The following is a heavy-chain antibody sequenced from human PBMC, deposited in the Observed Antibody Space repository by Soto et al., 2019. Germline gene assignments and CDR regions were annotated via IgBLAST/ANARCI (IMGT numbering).Heavy chain of an antibody. Sequence: PGGSLRLSCTGSGFDFVDYYMSWSRQAPGKGLEWVSYIDSGDGTTYYTDSVKGRFTISRDNAKKTVYLQMSSLRVEDTALYYCVRPYYSSSWFPFDRWGQGTLVTVSS. J-gene: IGHJ4*02. V-gene: IGHV3-11*01. CDR2: IDSGDGTT. CDR1: GFDFVDYY. CDR3: VRPYYSSSWFPFDR. D-gene: IGHD6-13*01.